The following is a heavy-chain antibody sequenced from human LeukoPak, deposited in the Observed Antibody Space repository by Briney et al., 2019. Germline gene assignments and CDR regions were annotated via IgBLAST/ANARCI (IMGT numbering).Heavy chain of an antibody. J-gene: IGHJ5*02. D-gene: IGHD3-9*01. Sequence: GGSLRLSCAAPGFTFSNAWMTWVRQAPGKGLEWVGRIKSKTDGGTTDYAAPVKGRFTISRDDSKNTLYLQMNSLKTEDTAVYYCTTDLLRYFDWLRFDPWGQGTLVTVSS. V-gene: IGHV3-15*01. CDR2: IKSKTDGGTT. CDR3: TTDLLRYFDWLRFDP. CDR1: GFTFSNAW.